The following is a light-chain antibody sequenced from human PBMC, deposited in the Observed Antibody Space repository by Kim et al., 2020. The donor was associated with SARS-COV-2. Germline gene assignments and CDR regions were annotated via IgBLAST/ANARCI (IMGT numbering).Light chain of an antibody. CDR2: EDN. CDR1: SGSIASNY. CDR3: QSYDSSNPSWV. V-gene: IGLV6-57*04. Sequence: NFMLTQPHSVSESPGKTVTISCTRSSGSIASNYVQWYQQRPGSAPTTVIYEDNERPSGVPDRFSGSIDSSSNSASLTISGLKTEDEADYYCQSYDSSNPSWVFGGGTQLTFL. J-gene: IGLJ3*02.